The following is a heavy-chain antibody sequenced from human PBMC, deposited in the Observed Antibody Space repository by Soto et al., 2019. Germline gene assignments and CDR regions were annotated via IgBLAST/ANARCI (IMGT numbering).Heavy chain of an antibody. CDR1: GYSFTIYG. CDR3: ARVYYDSRDASDI. CDR2: ISAYSGNT. Sequence: QVQLVHSGAEVKKPGASVKVSCKASGYSFTIYGITWVRQAPGQGLEWMGWISAYSGNTNYAQKVQGRVTMTTVTSTSTAYMELRSLRSDDTAVYYCARVYYDSRDASDIWGQGTMVTVSS. V-gene: IGHV1-18*01. D-gene: IGHD3-22*01. J-gene: IGHJ3*02.